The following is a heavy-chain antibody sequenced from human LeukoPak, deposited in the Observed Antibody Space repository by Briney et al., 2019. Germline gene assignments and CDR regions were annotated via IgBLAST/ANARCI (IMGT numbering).Heavy chain of an antibody. CDR1: GIIITSYW. D-gene: IGHD3-22*01. J-gene: IGHJ4*02. CDR3: ARDRDDYYDSSGYYYGY. Sequence: GGSLRLSCAASGIIITSYWMSWVRQTPGKGLEWVANIKQDGSEKNYVDSVKGRFTIFRDNARNSLYLQMNSLRAEDTAVYYCARDRDDYYDSSGYYYGYWGQGTLVTVSS. CDR2: IKQDGSEK. V-gene: IGHV3-7*01.